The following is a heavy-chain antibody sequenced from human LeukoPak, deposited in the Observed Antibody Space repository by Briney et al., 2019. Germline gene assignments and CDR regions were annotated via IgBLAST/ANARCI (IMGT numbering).Heavy chain of an antibody. CDR2: ISGSGGST. V-gene: IGHV3-23*01. D-gene: IGHD6-19*01. J-gene: IGHJ4*02. Sequence: GGFLRLSCAASGFTFSSYAMSWVRQAPGKGLEWVSAISGSGGSTCYADSVKGRFTISRDNSKNTLYLQMNSLRAEDTAVYYCAKDRIAVAGTNFDYWGQGTLVTVSS. CDR3: AKDRIAVAGTNFDY. CDR1: GFTFSSYA.